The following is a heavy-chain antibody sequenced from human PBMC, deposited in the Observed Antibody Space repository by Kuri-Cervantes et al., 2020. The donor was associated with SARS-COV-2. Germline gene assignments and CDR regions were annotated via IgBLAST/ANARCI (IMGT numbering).Heavy chain of an antibody. CDR2: IIPILGIA. Sequence: SVKVSCKASGVTFSSYTISWVRQAPGQGLEWMGRIIPILGIANYAQKFQGRVTITAGKSTSTAYMELSSLRSEDTAVYYCARDRVLDSGSYYDYWGQGTLVTVSS. J-gene: IGHJ4*02. CDR3: ARDRVLDSGSYYDY. CDR1: GVTFSSYT. D-gene: IGHD1-26*01. V-gene: IGHV1-69*04.